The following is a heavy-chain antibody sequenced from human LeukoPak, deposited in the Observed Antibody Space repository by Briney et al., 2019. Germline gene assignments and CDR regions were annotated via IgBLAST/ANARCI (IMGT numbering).Heavy chain of an antibody. CDR2: IYYSGST. D-gene: IGHD1/OR15-1a*01. CDR3: ARVNWYIDY. Sequence: PSETLSLTCTVSGGSISSYYWSWIRQPPGKGLEWIGYIYYSGSTNYNPSLKSRVTISVDTSKNQFSLKLSSVTAADTAVYYCARVNWYIDYWGQGTLVTVSS. J-gene: IGHJ4*02. V-gene: IGHV4-59*12. CDR1: GGSISSYY.